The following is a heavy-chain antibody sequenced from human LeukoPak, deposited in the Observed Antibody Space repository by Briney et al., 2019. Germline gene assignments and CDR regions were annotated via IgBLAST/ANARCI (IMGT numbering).Heavy chain of an antibody. CDR3: AKGPNYYGSGSYGDAFDI. CDR2: ISWNSGSI. D-gene: IGHD3-10*01. CDR1: GFTFDDYA. J-gene: IGHJ3*02. V-gene: IGHV3-9*01. Sequence: AGGSLRLSCAASGFTFDDYAMHWVRQAPGKGLEWVSGISWNSGSIGYADSVKGRFTISRDNAKNSLYLQMNSLRAEDTALYYCAKGPNYYGSGSYGDAFDIRGQGTMVTVSS.